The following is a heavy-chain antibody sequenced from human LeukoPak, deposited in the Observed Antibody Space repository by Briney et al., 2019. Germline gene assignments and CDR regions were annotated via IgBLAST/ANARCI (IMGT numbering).Heavy chain of an antibody. J-gene: IGHJ5*02. D-gene: IGHD2-21*01. V-gene: IGHV3-48*03. CDR1: GFTFSSYE. CDR2: ISSSGSTI. Sequence: GGSLRLSCAASGFTFSSYEMNWVRQAPGKGLEWVSYISSSGSTIYYADSVKGRFTISRDNSKNTLYLQMNSLRAEDTAVYYCAKGFVVVVSATQSSWFAPWGQGTLVSVSS. CDR3: AKGFVVVVSATQSSWFAP.